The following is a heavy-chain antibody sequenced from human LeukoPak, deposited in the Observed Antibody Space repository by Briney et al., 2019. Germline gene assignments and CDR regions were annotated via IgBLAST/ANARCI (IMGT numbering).Heavy chain of an antibody. CDR1: GGSISSGSYY. V-gene: IGHV4-61*02. Sequence: PSETLSLTCTVSGGSISSGSYYWSWIRQPAGKGLEWIGRIYTSGSTNYSPSLKSRVTISVDTSKNQFSLKLSSVTAADTAVYYCARSTPPAASFDNWGQGTLVTVSS. D-gene: IGHD2-2*01. CDR3: ARSTPPAASFDN. CDR2: IYTSGST. J-gene: IGHJ4*02.